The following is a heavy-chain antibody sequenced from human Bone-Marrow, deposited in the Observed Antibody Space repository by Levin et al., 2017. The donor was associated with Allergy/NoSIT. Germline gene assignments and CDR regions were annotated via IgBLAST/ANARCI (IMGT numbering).Heavy chain of an antibody. V-gene: IGHV4-31*03. J-gene: IGHJ4*02. CDR1: GGSTRLGGYY. Sequence: SCSVSGGSTRLGGYYWGWIRQHPVKGLEWLGYIYYSGETFYNPSVESRLVISHDTSENQFSLKPTSLTAADPAVYYCVRAQTGYVSPFDFWGPGTLVTVSS. D-gene: IGHD3-9*01. CDR2: IYYSGET. CDR3: VRAQTGYVSPFDF.